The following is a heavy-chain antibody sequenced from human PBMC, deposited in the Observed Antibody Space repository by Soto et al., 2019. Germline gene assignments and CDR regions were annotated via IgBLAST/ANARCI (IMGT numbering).Heavy chain of an antibody. Sequence: ETLSLTCTVSGGSISSYYWSWIRQPPGKGLEWIGYIYYSGSTNYNPSLKSRVTISVDTSKNQFSLKLSSVTAADTAVYYCARLEAAAGSTDYWGQGTLVTVSS. J-gene: IGHJ4*02. D-gene: IGHD6-13*01. CDR1: GGSISSYY. CDR2: IYYSGST. V-gene: IGHV4-59*01. CDR3: ARLEAAAGSTDY.